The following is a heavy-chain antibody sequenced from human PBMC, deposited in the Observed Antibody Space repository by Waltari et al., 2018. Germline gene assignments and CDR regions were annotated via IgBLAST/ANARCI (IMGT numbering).Heavy chain of an antibody. D-gene: IGHD4-17*01. CDR2: MNPNRGNT. CDR3: ARAIRSYGDYGGWFDP. CDR1: GYTFTSYD. V-gene: IGHV1-8*03. Sequence: QVQLVQSGAEVKKPGASVKVSCKASGYTFTSYDINWVRQATGQGLEWMGWMNPNRGNTGYAQKFQGRVTITTDESTSTAYMELSSLRSEDTAVYYCARAIRSYGDYGGWFDPWGQGTLVTVSS. J-gene: IGHJ5*02.